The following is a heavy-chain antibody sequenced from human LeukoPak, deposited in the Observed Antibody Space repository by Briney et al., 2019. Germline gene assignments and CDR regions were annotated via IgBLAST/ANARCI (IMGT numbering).Heavy chain of an antibody. CDR2: IGSGGGAT. D-gene: IGHD2-15*01. CDR3: ARRLVAAATRVFDY. J-gene: IGHJ4*02. Sequence: GGSLRLSCAASEFTFSTYAMSWVRQAPGKGPEWVSAIGSGGGATYYADSVKGRFTVSRDNSKNTLYLQMNSLRAEDTAVYYCARRLVAAATRVFDYWGQGTLVTVSS. CDR1: EFTFSTYA. V-gene: IGHV3-23*01.